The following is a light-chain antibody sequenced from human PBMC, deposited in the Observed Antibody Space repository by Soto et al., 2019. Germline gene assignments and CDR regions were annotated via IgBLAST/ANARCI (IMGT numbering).Light chain of an antibody. Sequence: QSALTQPASVSGSPGQSITISCAGTRSDVGGHNSVSWYQQKPGKAPKVLIYAVNDRPSGVSNRFSGSKSGTTASLTISGLQAEDEGDYSCSSYTGGATWVFGEGTKLTVL. CDR2: AVN. CDR1: RSDVGGHNS. J-gene: IGLJ3*02. V-gene: IGLV2-14*01. CDR3: SSYTGGATWV.